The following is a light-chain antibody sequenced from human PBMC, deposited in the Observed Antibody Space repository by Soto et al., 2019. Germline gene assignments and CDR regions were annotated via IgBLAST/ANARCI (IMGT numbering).Light chain of an antibody. Sequence: EIVLTQSPGTLSLSPGERATLSCRASQSVSSSYLAWYQQKPGQAPRLLIYSASTRATGIPARFSGSGSGADFTLTISSLQSEDFAVYYCQQRSNWPPAITFGQGTRLEIK. CDR2: SAS. CDR3: QQRSNWPPAIT. V-gene: IGKV3D-20*02. J-gene: IGKJ5*01. CDR1: QSVSSSY.